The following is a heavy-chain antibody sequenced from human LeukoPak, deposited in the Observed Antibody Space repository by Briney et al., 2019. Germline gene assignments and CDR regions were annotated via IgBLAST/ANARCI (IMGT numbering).Heavy chain of an antibody. CDR2: FNPNSGGT. CDR3: ARDREYTYYYDSSDLNAFDI. CDR1: GFHFPGLY. J-gene: IGHJ3*02. Sequence: GASVKISCNAPGFHFPGLYMQWVRQAPGQGLGWMGWFNPNSGGTNYAQKFHGSVTMTRDTSITTAYMELSRLRSDDTAVYYCARDREYTYYYDSSDLNAFDIWGQGTMVTVSS. D-gene: IGHD3-22*01. V-gene: IGHV1-2*02.